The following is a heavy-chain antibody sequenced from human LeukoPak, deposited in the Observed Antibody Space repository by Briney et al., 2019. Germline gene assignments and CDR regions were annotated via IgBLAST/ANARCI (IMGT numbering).Heavy chain of an antibody. J-gene: IGHJ5*01. CDR3: ARARRSGGITLIRGVKDRGWFDS. D-gene: IGHD3-10*01. V-gene: IGHV3-30*02. CDR2: IRPDGDNK. Sequence: SGGSLRLSCAASGFTFSSYSMNWVRQAPGKGLEWVAFIRPDGDNKYYADSVKGRFTISRDNSKNTLYLQMNSLRAEDTAVHYCARARRSGGITLIRGVKDRGWFDSWGQGTLVTVSS. CDR1: GFTFSSYS.